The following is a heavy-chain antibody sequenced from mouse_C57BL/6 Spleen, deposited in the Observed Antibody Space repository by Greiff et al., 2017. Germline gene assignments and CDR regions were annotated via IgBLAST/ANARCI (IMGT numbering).Heavy chain of an antibody. CDR2: ISSGSSTI. V-gene: IGHV5-17*01. J-gene: IGHJ1*03. Sequence: EVKVVESGGGLVKPGGSLKLSCAASGFTFSDYGMHWVRQAPEKGLEWVAYISSGSSTIYYADTVKGRFTISRDNAKNTLFLQMTSLRSEDTAMYYCARGGYYYGSSWYFEVWGTGTTVTVSS. CDR3: ARGGYYYGSSWYFEV. D-gene: IGHD1-1*01. CDR1: GFTFSDYG.